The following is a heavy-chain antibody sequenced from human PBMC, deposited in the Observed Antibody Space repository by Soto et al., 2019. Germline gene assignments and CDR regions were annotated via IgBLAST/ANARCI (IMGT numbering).Heavy chain of an antibody. CDR2: ISSSGSTI. J-gene: IGHJ6*02. Sequence: GGSLRLSCAASGFTFSDYYMSWIRQAPGKGLEWVSYISSSGSTIYYADSVKGRFTISRDNAKNSLYLQMNSLRAEDTAVYYCARDGGVYGGKNLRNYYYGMDVWGQGTRVTVSS. D-gene: IGHD4-17*01. V-gene: IGHV3-11*01. CDR1: GFTFSDYY. CDR3: ARDGGVYGGKNLRNYYYGMDV.